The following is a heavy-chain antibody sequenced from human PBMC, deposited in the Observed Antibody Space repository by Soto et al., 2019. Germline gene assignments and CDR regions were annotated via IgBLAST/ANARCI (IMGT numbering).Heavy chain of an antibody. CDR3: ARDAYDDPPGYFQH. Sequence: QVQLVESGGAVVQPGRSLRLSCSASGFTFSSYSVHWVRQAPGKGLEWLAFMSYDGSTKYYADSVKGRFTVSRDNSKNTLYLQMDSLRTEDTAVYYCARDAYDDPPGYFQHWGHGTLLTVSS. CDR1: GFTFSSYS. J-gene: IGHJ1*01. D-gene: IGHD3-22*01. CDR2: MSYDGSTK. V-gene: IGHV3-30-3*01.